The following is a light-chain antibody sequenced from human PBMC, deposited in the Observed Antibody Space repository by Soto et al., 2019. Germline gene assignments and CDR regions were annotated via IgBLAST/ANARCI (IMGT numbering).Light chain of an antibody. Sequence: DIQMTQSPSTLSASVVDIVTITFRASQSVGNWLAWYQQKSGEAPKLLIYDASYLESGVPSRFSGSGSETEFTLTISSLQTDDCTDKFCQQYNSDSTFGQGTKVDIK. CDR2: DAS. CDR3: QQYNSDST. V-gene: IGKV1-5*01. CDR1: QSVGNW. J-gene: IGKJ1*01.